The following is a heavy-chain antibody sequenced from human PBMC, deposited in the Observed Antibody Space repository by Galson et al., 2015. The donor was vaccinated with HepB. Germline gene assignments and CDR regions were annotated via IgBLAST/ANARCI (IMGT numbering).Heavy chain of an antibody. Sequence: SLRLSCAASGFNFNNAWMSWVRQAPGKGLEWIGRIKSKSDGGAVDYAAPVKGRFTVSRDDSKKMLFLQMESLRTEDTAVYYCAKAPYLYSSGRDYFDYWGQGMVVTVSS. CDR3: AKAPYLYSSGRDYFDY. V-gene: IGHV3-15*01. D-gene: IGHD6-19*01. CDR2: IKSKSDGGAV. J-gene: IGHJ4*02. CDR1: GFNFNNAW.